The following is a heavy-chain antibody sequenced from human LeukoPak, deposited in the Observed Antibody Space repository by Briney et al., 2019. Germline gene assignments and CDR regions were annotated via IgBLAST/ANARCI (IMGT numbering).Heavy chain of an antibody. D-gene: IGHD2-21*02. CDR2: IYYTGST. CDR1: GGSISSSTYY. J-gene: IGHJ3*01. V-gene: IGHV4-39*01. Sequence: RSETLSLTCTVSGGSISSSTYYWGWIRQPPGKGLEWIGSIYYTGSTYYNPSLKSQVTISVDTSKNQFSLKLSSVTAADTAVYYCARRGDLGRAFDVWGQGTMVTVSS. CDR3: ARRGDLGRAFDV.